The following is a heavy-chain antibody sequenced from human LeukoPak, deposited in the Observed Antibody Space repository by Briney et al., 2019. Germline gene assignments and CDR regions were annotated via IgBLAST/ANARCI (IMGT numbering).Heavy chain of an antibody. CDR2: IKQDGSEK. CDR3: ARDALYSGYDTINYYYYYGMDV. J-gene: IGHJ6*02. V-gene: IGHV3-7*01. CDR1: GFTFSSYW. Sequence: GGSLRLSCAASGFTFSSYWMIWVRQAPGKGLEWVANIKQDGSEKYYVDSVKGRFTISRDNAKNSLYLQMNSLRAEDTAVYYCARDALYSGYDTINYYYYYGMDVWGQGTTVTVSS. D-gene: IGHD5-12*01.